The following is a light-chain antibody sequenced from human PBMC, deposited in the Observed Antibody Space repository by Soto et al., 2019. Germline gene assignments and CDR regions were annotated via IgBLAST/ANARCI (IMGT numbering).Light chain of an antibody. Sequence: DIQMTQSPSTLSASVGYRFTITCRASQNIGSWLAWYQQKPGRAPKLLIFDASSLETGVPSRFSGSGSGTKFTLTIASLQPDDFATYYCQQYETFSGTFGPGTKGEIK. V-gene: IGKV1-5*01. CDR3: QQYETFSGT. CDR1: QNIGSW. CDR2: DAS. J-gene: IGKJ1*01.